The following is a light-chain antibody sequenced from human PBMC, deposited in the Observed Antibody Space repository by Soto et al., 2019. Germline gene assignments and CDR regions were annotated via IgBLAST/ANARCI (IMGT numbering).Light chain of an antibody. Sequence: QSALTQPASVSASPGQSISISCTGTSSDVGGYNYVSWYQQHPGRAPKLMIYDVSNRPSGVSNRFSGSKSGNTASLTISGLQAEDEADYYCGSYTSSSSPLVFGTGTKLTVL. CDR1: SSDVGGYNY. J-gene: IGLJ1*01. CDR3: GSYTSSSSPLV. V-gene: IGLV2-14*01. CDR2: DVS.